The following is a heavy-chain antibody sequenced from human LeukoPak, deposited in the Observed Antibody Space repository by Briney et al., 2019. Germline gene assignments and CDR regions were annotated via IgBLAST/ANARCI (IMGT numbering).Heavy chain of an antibody. J-gene: IGHJ4*02. Sequence: PGGSLRLSCAASGFTFSSYWMHWVRQAPGKGLVWLSRINSDGSTTTYADSVRGRFIISRDNSKNTLYLQMNSLRAEDTAVYYCARAQVGATPPYVDYWGQGTLVTVSS. CDR1: GFTFSSYW. CDR3: ARAQVGATPPYVDY. CDR2: INSDGSTT. V-gene: IGHV3-74*03. D-gene: IGHD1-26*01.